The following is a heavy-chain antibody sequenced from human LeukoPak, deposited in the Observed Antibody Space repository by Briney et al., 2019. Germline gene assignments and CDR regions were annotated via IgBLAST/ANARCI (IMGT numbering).Heavy chain of an antibody. CDR3: ARDTGRIAAAGTIVDY. CDR1: GYTFTGYY. J-gene: IGHJ4*02. Sequence: ASVKVSCKASGYTFTGYYMHWVRQAPGQGLEWMGWINPNSGGTNYAQKFQGRVTMTRDTSISTAYMELSRLRSDDTAVYYCARDTGRIAAAGTIVDYWGQGTLVTVSS. D-gene: IGHD6-13*01. CDR2: INPNSGGT. V-gene: IGHV1-2*02.